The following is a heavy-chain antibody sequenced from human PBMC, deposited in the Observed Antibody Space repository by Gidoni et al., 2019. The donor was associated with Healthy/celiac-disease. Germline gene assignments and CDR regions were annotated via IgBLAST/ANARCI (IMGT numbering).Heavy chain of an antibody. Sequence: EVQLVESGGGLVQPGGSRRLSCAASGFTFSSYSMNWVRQAPGKGLEWVSYISSSSSTIYYADSVKVRFTISRDNAKNLLYLQMNSLRDEDTAVYYCARARSWYGDYWGQGTLVTVSS. V-gene: IGHV3-48*02. D-gene: IGHD6-13*01. CDR2: ISSSSSTI. J-gene: IGHJ4*02. CDR3: ARARSWYGDY. CDR1: GFTFSSYS.